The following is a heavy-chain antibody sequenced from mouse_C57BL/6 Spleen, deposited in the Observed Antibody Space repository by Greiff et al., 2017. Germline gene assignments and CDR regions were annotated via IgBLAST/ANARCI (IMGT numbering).Heavy chain of an antibody. V-gene: IGHV5-6*01. D-gene: IGHD1-1*01. J-gene: IGHJ4*01. CDR3: ARNYYGSSRDYYAMDY. CDR2: ISSGGSYT. Sequence: EVKLMESGGDLVKPGGSLKLSCAASGFTFSSYGMSWVRQTPDKRLEWVATISSGGSYTYYPDSVKGRFTISRDNAKNTLYLQMISLKSEDTSMYYCARNYYGSSRDYYAMDYWGQGTSVTVSS. CDR1: GFTFSSYG.